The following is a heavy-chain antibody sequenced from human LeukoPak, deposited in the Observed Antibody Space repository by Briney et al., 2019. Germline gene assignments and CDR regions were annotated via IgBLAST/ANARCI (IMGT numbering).Heavy chain of an antibody. CDR1: GFTFSSYA. J-gene: IGHJ4*02. CDR2: ISGGGGST. D-gene: IGHD6-13*01. CDR3: AKLHYSSSWYDY. V-gene: IGHV3-23*01. Sequence: GGSLRLSCAASGFTFSSYAMSWVRQAPGKGLEWVSAISGGGGSTYYADSVKGRFTISRDNSKNTLYLQMNSLRAEDTAVYYCAKLHYSSSWYDYWGQGTLVTVSS.